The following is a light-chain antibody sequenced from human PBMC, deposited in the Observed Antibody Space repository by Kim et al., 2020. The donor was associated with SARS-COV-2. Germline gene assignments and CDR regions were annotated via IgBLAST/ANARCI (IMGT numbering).Light chain of an antibody. Sequence: PGQRVTISCSGSSSNIGSNTVTWYQQHPGTAPKLLIYSNNQRPSGFPDRFSGSKSGTSASLAISGLQSEDEADYYCAAWDDSLYVVFGGGTQLTVL. J-gene: IGLJ2*01. CDR2: SNN. CDR1: SSNIGSNT. V-gene: IGLV1-44*01. CDR3: AAWDDSLYVV.